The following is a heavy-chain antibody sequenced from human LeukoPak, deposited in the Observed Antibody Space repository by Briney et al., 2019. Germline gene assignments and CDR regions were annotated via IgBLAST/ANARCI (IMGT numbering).Heavy chain of an antibody. Sequence: GGSLRLSCVASGFTFNGYTMHWVRQAPGKGLEWVAIIWYDGSNKYYADSVKGRFTISRDNSKNTLFLQMNSLRAEDTAVYYCARDKGSGYDPGDFDYWGQGTLVTVSS. CDR1: GFTFNGYT. CDR3: ARDKGSGYDPGDFDY. D-gene: IGHD5-12*01. CDR2: IWYDGSNK. V-gene: IGHV3-33*01. J-gene: IGHJ4*02.